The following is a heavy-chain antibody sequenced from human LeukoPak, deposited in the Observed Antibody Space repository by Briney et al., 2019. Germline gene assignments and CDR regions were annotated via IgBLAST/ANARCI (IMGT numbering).Heavy chain of an antibody. CDR3: ARGGGGLGYYYYYMDV. Sequence: GASVKVSCKASGYTFTSYYMHWVRQAPGQGLEWMGIINPSGGSTSYAQKFQGRVTMSRDMSTSTVYMELSSLRSEDTAVYYCARGGGGLGYYYYYMDVWGKGTTVTVSS. J-gene: IGHJ6*03. CDR1: GYTFTSYY. V-gene: IGHV1-46*01. D-gene: IGHD3-16*01. CDR2: INPSGGST.